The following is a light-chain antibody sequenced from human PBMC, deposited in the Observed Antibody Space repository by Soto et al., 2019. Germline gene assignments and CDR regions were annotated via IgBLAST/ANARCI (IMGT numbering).Light chain of an antibody. V-gene: IGKV1-33*01. CDR1: QGINTF. CDR2: DAS. Sequence: IRMTQSPSTLSASVGDRVTITCRASQGINTFLAWYQQKPGKAPKLLIYDASNLETGVPSRFSGSGSGTDFTFTISSLQPEDIATYYCQQYDNLPLTFGGGTKVDIK. J-gene: IGKJ4*01. CDR3: QQYDNLPLT.